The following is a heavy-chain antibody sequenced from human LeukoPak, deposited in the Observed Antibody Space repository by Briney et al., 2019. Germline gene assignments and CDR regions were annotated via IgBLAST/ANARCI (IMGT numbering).Heavy chain of an antibody. V-gene: IGHV1-24*01. J-gene: IGHJ4*02. D-gene: IGHD2-2*01. CDR1: GYTLTELS. Sequence: ASVKVSCKVSGYTLTELSMHWVRQAPGKGLEWMGGFDPEDGETIYAQKLQGRVTMTEDTSTDTAYMELSSLRSEDTAVYYCATEKYCSSTSCYRPRVVGFDYWGQVTLVTVSS. CDR3: ATEKYCSSTSCYRPRVVGFDY. CDR2: FDPEDGET.